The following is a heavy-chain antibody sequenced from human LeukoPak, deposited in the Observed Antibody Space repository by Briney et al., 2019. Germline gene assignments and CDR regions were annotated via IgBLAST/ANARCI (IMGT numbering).Heavy chain of an antibody. Sequence: NPSETLSLTCTVSGGSISSSSYYWGWIRQPPGKGLEWIGSIYYSGSTYYNPSLKSRVTISVDTSKNQFSLKLSSVTAADTAVYYCARLPLSGYGPFDYWGQGTLVTVSS. CDR2: IYYSGST. J-gene: IGHJ4*02. D-gene: IGHD5-12*01. CDR1: GGSISSSSYY. V-gene: IGHV4-39*01. CDR3: ARLPLSGYGPFDY.